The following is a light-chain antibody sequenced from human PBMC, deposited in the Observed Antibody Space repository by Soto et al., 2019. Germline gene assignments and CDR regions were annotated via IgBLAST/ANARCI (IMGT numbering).Light chain of an antibody. Sequence: QSALTQPRSVSGSPGQSVTISCTGTSSDVGGYNYVSWYQQHPGKAPKLMIYDVSKRPSGVPDRFSGSKSGNTASLTISGLQAEDEADYYCRSYAGTYTYVFGIGTKPTVL. CDR1: SSDVGGYNY. V-gene: IGLV2-11*01. J-gene: IGLJ1*01. CDR3: RSYAGTYTYV. CDR2: DVS.